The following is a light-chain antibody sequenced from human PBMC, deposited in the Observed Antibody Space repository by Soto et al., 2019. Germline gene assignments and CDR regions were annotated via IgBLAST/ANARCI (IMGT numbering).Light chain of an antibody. CDR1: QSVSSSY. Sequence: EIVLTQSPCTLSFSPGERATLSCRASQSVSSSYLAWYQHKPGQAHRLLIYGASSRATGIPDSFSGSWSWTDFSLTISRLEPEDFAVYYCQKYGSSPPYTCGQGTNLQSK. CDR3: QKYGSSPPYT. CDR2: GAS. V-gene: IGKV3-20*01. J-gene: IGKJ2*01.